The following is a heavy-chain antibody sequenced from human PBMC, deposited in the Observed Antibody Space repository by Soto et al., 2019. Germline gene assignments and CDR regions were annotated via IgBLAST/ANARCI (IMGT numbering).Heavy chain of an antibody. Sequence: QVQLVQSGAEVKKPGASVKVSCKPSGYTFTSYGISWVRQAPGQRLEWMGWISAYNGNTNYAQKLQGRVTMTTDTSTSTAYRELRSLRSDDTAVYHCARKQDGYYYYYGMDVWGQGTTVTVSS. J-gene: IGHJ6*02. CDR2: ISAYNGNT. CDR3: ARKQDGYYYYYGMDV. V-gene: IGHV1-18*01. D-gene: IGHD2-15*01. CDR1: GYTFTSYG.